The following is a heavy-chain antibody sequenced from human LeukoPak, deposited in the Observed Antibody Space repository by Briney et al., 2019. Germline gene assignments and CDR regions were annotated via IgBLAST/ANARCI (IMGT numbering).Heavy chain of an antibody. Sequence: NPSETLSLTCTVSGGSISSSSYSWGWIRQPPGKGLEWIGSIYYSGSTYYNPSLKSRVTISVDTSKNQFSLKLSSVTAADTAVYYCARGPPDCSSTSCYAFDAFDIWGQGTMVTVSS. CDR2: IYYSGST. J-gene: IGHJ3*02. V-gene: IGHV4-39*07. D-gene: IGHD2-2*01. CDR1: GGSISSSSYS. CDR3: ARGPPDCSSTSCYAFDAFDI.